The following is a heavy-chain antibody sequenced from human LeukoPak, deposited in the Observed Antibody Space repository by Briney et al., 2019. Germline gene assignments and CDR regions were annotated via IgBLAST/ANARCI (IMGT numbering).Heavy chain of an antibody. CDR2: ISSSSSYI. D-gene: IGHD1-26*01. CDR1: GFTFSSYS. Sequence: GGSLRLSCAASGFTFSSYSMNWVRQAPGKGLECVSSISSSSSYIYYADSVKGRFTISRDNAKNSLYLQMNSLRAEDTAVYYCARDEGIVGATSSFDYWGQGTLVTVSS. CDR3: ARDEGIVGATSSFDY. J-gene: IGHJ4*02. V-gene: IGHV3-21*01.